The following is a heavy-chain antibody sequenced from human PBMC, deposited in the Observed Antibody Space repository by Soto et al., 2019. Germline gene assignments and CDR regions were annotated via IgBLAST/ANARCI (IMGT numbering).Heavy chain of an antibody. CDR3: ARHIWARQRGWFDS. CDR1: GGSISSSSYY. Sequence: QLQLQESGPGLVKPSETLSLTCTVSGGSISSSSYYWGWIRQPPGKGLEWIGSIYYSGSTYCNPSLKIRVTLTVDTSKNQFSLRLSSVTAADTAVYYCARHIWARQRGWFDSWGQGTLVTVSS. J-gene: IGHJ5*01. V-gene: IGHV4-39*01. CDR2: IYYSGST. D-gene: IGHD2-2*01.